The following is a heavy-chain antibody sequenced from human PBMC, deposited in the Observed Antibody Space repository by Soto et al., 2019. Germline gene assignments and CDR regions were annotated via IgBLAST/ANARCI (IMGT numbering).Heavy chain of an antibody. V-gene: IGHV3-30*18. CDR2: ISYDGSNK. CDR3: AKGVLTWFGQLFLPGDY. CDR1: GFTFSSYG. J-gene: IGHJ4*02. Sequence: QVQLVESGGGVVQPGRSLRLSCAASGFTFSSYGMHWVRQAPGKGLEWVAVISYDGSNKYYADSVKGRFTISRDNSKNTLYLHMNSLRAEDTAVYYSAKGVLTWFGQLFLPGDYWGQGTLVTVS. D-gene: IGHD3-10*01.